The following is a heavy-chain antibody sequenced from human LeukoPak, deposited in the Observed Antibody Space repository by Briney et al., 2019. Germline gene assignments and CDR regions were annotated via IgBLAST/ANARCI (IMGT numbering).Heavy chain of an antibody. J-gene: IGHJ5*02. Sequence: SETLSLTCTASGGSISSYYWSWIRQPPGKGLEWIGYIYYSGSTNYNPSLKSRVTISVDTSKNQFSLKLSSVTAADMAVYYCARGGFIPYNWFDPWGQGTLVTVSS. V-gene: IGHV4-59*01. CDR3: ARGGFIPYNWFDP. CDR1: GGSISSYY. CDR2: IYYSGST. D-gene: IGHD3-16*01.